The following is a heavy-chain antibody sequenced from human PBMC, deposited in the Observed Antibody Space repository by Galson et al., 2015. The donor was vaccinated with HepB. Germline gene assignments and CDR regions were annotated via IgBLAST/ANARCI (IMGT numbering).Heavy chain of an antibody. CDR2: INPSGGST. J-gene: IGHJ4*02. D-gene: IGHD6-13*01. CDR3: ARWGIAAPRSFDY. Sequence: GYTFTSYYMHWVRQAPGQGLEWMGIINPSGGSTSYAQKFQGRVTMTRDTSTSTVYMELSSLRSEDTAVYYCARWGIAAPRSFDYWGQGTLVTVSS. CDR1: GYTFTSYY. V-gene: IGHV1-46*01.